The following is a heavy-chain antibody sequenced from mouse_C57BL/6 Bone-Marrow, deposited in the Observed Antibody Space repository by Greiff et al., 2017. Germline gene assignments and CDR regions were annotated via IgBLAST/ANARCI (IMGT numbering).Heavy chain of an antibody. Sequence: EVQLQQSGPGLVKPSQSLSLTCSVTGYSITSGYYWNWIRQFPGNKLEWMGYISYDGSNNYNPSLKNRISITRDTSKNQFFLKLNSVTTEDTATYYCARSGVLRGDYWGQGTSVTVSS. V-gene: IGHV3-6*01. CDR3: ARSGVLRGDY. D-gene: IGHD1-1*01. CDR2: ISYDGSN. CDR1: GYSITSGYY. J-gene: IGHJ4*01.